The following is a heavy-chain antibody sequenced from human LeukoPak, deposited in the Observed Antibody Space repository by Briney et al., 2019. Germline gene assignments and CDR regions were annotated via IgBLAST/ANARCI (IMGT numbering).Heavy chain of an antibody. Sequence: ASVKVSCKASGGTFSSYAISWVRQAPGQGLEWMGGIIPIFGTANYAQKFQGRVTMTRDTSTSTVYMELSSLRSEDTAVYYCARDGNIVGANDFDYWGQGTLVTVSS. D-gene: IGHD1-26*01. CDR1: GGTFSSYA. CDR2: IIPIFGTA. CDR3: ARDGNIVGANDFDY. J-gene: IGHJ4*02. V-gene: IGHV1-69*05.